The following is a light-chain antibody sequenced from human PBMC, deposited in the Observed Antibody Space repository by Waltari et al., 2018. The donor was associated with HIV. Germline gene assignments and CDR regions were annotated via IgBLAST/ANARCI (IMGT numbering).Light chain of an antibody. CDR2: EVT. CDR3: SSVENRDGFYVL. Sequence: QSALTQPPSASGSPGQSVTLSCTGTNSDIGTYDYVSWYQQHPGKAPKLLISEVTNRPSGVSDRFSGSKSGNTAFLTVSGLQAEDEADYCCSSVENRDGFYVLFGGGTRLTVL. J-gene: IGLJ2*01. V-gene: IGLV2-8*01. CDR1: NSDIGTYDY.